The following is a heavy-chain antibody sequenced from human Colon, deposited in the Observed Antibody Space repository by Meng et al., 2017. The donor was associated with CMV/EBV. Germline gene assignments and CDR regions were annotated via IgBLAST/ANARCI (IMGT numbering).Heavy chain of an antibody. CDR2: MNPNSGET. V-gene: IGHV1-8*01. D-gene: IGHD2-15*01. CDR3: AVIVPATDYSYGTDV. Sequence: ASVNVSCKASVYPFTNYDINWVRQATGQGLEWMGWMNPNSGETGFAQKFQGRITMTRDTSISTAYLELSTLKSEDTALYFCAVIVPATDYSYGTDVWGQGTTVTVSS. J-gene: IGHJ6*02. CDR1: VYPFTNYD.